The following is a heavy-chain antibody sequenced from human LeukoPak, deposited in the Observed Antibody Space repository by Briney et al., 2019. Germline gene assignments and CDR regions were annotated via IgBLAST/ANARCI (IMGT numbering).Heavy chain of an antibody. CDR2: ISAYNGDT. CDR1: GYTFTSYG. V-gene: IGHV1-18*01. Sequence: ASVKVSCKASGYTFTSYGITWVRQAPGQGLEWMGWISAYNGDTNYAQKLQGRVTMTTDTSTSTAYMELRSLRSDDTAVYYCARARGDSSGNWFDPWGQGTLVTVSS. D-gene: IGHD4-11*01. J-gene: IGHJ5*02. CDR3: ARARGDSSGNWFDP.